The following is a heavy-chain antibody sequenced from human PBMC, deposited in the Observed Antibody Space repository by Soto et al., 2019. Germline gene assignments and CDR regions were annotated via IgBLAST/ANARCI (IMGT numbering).Heavy chain of an antibody. CDR2: IKSKTEGGTT. D-gene: IGHD3-16*01. Sequence: GGSLRLSCAASGFTFSNAWMNWVRQAPGKGLEWVGRIKSKTEGGTTDYAAPVKGRFTISRDDSKNTLYLQMNSLKTEDTAVYYCTTGALYVWFDPWGQGTLVTVSS. J-gene: IGHJ5*02. V-gene: IGHV3-15*07. CDR3: TTGALYVWFDP. CDR1: GFTFSNAW.